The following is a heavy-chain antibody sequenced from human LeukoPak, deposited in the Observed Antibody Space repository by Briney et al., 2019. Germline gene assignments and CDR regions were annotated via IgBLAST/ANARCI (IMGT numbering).Heavy chain of an antibody. Sequence: PGGTLRLSCAASGFTFSSYGMHWVRQAPGKGLEWVAFIRYDGSNKYYADSVKGRFTISRDNSKNTLYLQMNSLRAEDTAVYYCAKDTQTVGFYYYYYYMDVWGKGTTVTVSS. J-gene: IGHJ6*03. D-gene: IGHD4-23*01. CDR1: GFTFSSYG. V-gene: IGHV3-30*02. CDR2: IRYDGSNK. CDR3: AKDTQTVGFYYYYYYMDV.